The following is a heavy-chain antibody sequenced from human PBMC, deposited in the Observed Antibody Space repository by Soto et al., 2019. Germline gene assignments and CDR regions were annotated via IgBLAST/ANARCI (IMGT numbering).Heavy chain of an antibody. Sequence: EVQVLESGGGLVQPGGSLRLSCAASGFTFSNHAMAWVRQAPGQGRQWVSTISGPEGWTYYADSVKGRFTISRAKSKSPLYLQMNSLRAEDTSIYYCAKYLGWPPFDGVDVLGQWTTVTVSS. J-gene: IGHJ6*02. CDR2: ISGPEGWT. CDR1: GFTFSNHA. CDR3: AKYLGWPPFDGVDV. V-gene: IGHV3-23*01.